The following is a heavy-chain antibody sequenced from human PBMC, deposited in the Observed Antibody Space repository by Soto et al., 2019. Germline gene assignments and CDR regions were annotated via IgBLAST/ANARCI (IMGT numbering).Heavy chain of an antibody. CDR3: ARDRVGLDY. CDR2: ISTTRTTI. J-gene: IGHJ4*02. Sequence: EVQLVESGGGLVQPGGSRKLSCEASGFTFSNYNMYWVRQAPGKGLEWLAYISTTRTTIYYADSVKGRFTIARDNVKSSLYLYMNSLRDEDTAVYYCARDRVGLDYWGQGTLVTVSS. CDR1: GFTFSNYN. V-gene: IGHV3-48*02. D-gene: IGHD3-16*01.